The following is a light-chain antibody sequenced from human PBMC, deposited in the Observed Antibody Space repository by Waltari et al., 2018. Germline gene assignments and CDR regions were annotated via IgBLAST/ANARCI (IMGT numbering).Light chain of an antibody. CDR2: GKN. V-gene: IGLV3-19*01. CDR1: SLRSYY. Sequence: SSELTQDPAVSVALGQTVRITCQGDSLRSYYASWYQQKPGQAPVLVIYGKNNRPSGIPYRFSGSSSGNTASLTITGAQAEDEADYYCNSRDSSGNPLFGGGTKLTVL. CDR3: NSRDSSGNPL. J-gene: IGLJ3*02.